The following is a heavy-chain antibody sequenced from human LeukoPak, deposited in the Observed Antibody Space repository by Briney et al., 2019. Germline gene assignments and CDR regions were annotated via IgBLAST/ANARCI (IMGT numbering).Heavy chain of an antibody. CDR3: ARVLAAAGYMDV. CDR2: INWYGGST. J-gene: IGHJ6*03. D-gene: IGHD6-13*01. Sequence: GGSLRLSCAASGFTFDDYGMSWVRQAPGKGLEWVSGINWYGGSTGYADSVKGRFTISRDNAKNSLYLQMNSLRAEDTAVYYCARVLAAAGYMDVWGKGTTVTVFS. V-gene: IGHV3-20*04. CDR1: GFTFDDYG.